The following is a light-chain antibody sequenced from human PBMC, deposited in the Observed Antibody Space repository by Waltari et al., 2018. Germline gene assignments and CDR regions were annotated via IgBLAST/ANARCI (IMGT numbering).Light chain of an antibody. CDR3: QQSYNTPRT. CDR2: AAS. CDR1: QSISTH. V-gene: IGKV1-39*01. Sequence: DIQMTQSPSSLSASVGDRVSITCRASQSISTHLNWYQQKPGKAPKLLIYAASNLQSGVPSRFSGRGSETDFTLTISSLQPEGFAVYYCQQSYNTPRTFGPGTKVDIK. J-gene: IGKJ3*01.